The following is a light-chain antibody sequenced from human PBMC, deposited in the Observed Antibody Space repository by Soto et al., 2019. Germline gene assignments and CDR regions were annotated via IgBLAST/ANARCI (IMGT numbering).Light chain of an antibody. V-gene: IGKV3-20*01. J-gene: IGKJ1*01. CDR1: QSVSNY. Sequence: PGERATLSCRASQSVSNYLVRYQQKPGHAPRLLISGASSRATGIPDRFSGSGSGTEFTLTIRRLEPEDFAVYYCQQYGGAPETFRQGTKV. CDR2: GAS. CDR3: QQYGGAPET.